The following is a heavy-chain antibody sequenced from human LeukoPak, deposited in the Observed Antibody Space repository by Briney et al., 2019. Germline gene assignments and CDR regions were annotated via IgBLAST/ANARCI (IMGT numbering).Heavy chain of an antibody. Sequence: ASVKVSCKASGYTFTSYYMHWVRQAPGQGLEWMGIINPSGGSTSYAQKFQGRVTMTRDMSTSTVYMELSSLRSEDTAVYYCARDGLLLTYYYYMDVWGKGTTVTVSS. CDR2: INPSGGST. V-gene: IGHV1-46*01. J-gene: IGHJ6*03. CDR3: ARDGLLLTYYYYMDV. CDR1: GYTFTSYY. D-gene: IGHD3-22*01.